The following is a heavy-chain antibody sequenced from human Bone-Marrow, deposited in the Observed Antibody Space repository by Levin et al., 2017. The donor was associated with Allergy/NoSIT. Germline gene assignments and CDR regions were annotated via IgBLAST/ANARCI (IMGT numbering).Heavy chain of an antibody. V-gene: IGHV1-18*01. J-gene: IGHJ6*02. CDR3: ARDLNYDFWSGYYTWNPFYYYYYGMDV. Sequence: ASVKVSCKASGYTFTSYGISWVRQAPGQGLEWMGWISAYNGNTNYAQKLQGRVTMTTDTSTSTAYMELRSLRSDDTAVYYCARDLNYDFWSGYYTWNPFYYYYYGMDVWGQGTTVTVSS. CDR2: ISAYNGNT. CDR1: GYTFTSYG. D-gene: IGHD3-3*01.